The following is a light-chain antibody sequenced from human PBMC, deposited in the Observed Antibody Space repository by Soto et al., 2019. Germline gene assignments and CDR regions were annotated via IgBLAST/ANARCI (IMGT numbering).Light chain of an antibody. CDR3: QQRSSWPLT. V-gene: IGKV3-11*01. CDR2: DAS. J-gene: IGKJ4*01. Sequence: EIVLIQSPATLSLSPGERATLSCRASQSAGSYLAWYQQKPGQAPRLLIYDASNRATGIPARFSGSGSGTDFTLTISSLETEDFAVYYCQQRSSWPLTFGGGTKVEIK. CDR1: QSAGSY.